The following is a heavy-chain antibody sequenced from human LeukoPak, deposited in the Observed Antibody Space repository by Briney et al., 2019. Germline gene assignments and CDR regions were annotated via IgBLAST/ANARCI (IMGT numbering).Heavy chain of an antibody. V-gene: IGHV4-39*07. J-gene: IGHJ5*02. CDR2: IYYSGST. Sequence: SETLSLTCTVSGGSISSSSYYWGWIRQPPGKGLEWIGSIYYSGSTYYNPSLKSRVTISVDTSKNQFSLKLSSVTAADTAVYYCARRRTPMGIAAAGTYNWLAPWGHVTLVTASS. CDR1: GGSISSSSYY. D-gene: IGHD6-13*01. CDR3: ARRRTPMGIAAAGTYNWLAP.